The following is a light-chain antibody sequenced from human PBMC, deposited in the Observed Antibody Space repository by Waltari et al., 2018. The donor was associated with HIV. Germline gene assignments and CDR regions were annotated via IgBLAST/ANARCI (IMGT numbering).Light chain of an antibody. CDR3: NSYAGSNNWV. CDR2: EDN. CDR1: SSDVGGSKY. J-gene: IGLJ3*02. Sequence: QSALTQPPSASGSPGQSVTISCTGTSSDVGGSKYVSWYQQHPGKAPKLMLYEDNKRPSGVPDRFSGSKSANAASLTVSGLQADDEADYYCNSYAGSNNWVFGGGTKLTV. V-gene: IGLV2-8*01.